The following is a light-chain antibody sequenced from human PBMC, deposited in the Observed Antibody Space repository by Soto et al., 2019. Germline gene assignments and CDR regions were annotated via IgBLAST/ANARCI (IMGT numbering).Light chain of an antibody. CDR1: QSIAKY. CDR3: QQSSSIPHT. V-gene: IGKV1-39*01. J-gene: IGKJ3*01. Sequence: DIQMTQSPSSLSASVGDRVTITCRASQSIAKYLNWYQQKPGKAPKLLIYAGSSLQSGVPSRFSGGGSGTDFTLIISSLQPEDFATYYCQQSSSIPHTFGPGTKVDIK. CDR2: AGS.